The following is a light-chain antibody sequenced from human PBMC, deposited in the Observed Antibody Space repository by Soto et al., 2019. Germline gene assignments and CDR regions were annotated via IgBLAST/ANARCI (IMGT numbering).Light chain of an antibody. CDR2: VNSDGSH. CDR3: QTWGTGPWV. J-gene: IGLJ3*02. Sequence: QAVVTQSPSPSASLGASVKLTCTLSSGHSSYAIAWHQQQPEKGPRYLMKVNSDGSHSKGDGIPDRFSGSSSGAERYLTISSLQSEDEADYYCQTWGTGPWVFGGGTQLTVL. V-gene: IGLV4-69*01. CDR1: SGHSSYA.